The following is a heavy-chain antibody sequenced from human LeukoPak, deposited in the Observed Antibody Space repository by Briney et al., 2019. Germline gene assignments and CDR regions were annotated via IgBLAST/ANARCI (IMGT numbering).Heavy chain of an antibody. J-gene: IGHJ4*02. CDR2: IYPDDSNT. Sequence: GDSLKISCEGSGYSFTTFWIGWVRQMPGKGLEWVGIIYPDDSNTRYSPSFQGQVTISADKSISTAYLQWSSLKASDTAMYYCARPRGGYDSSGYRLDYFDYWGQGTLVTVSS. D-gene: IGHD3-22*01. V-gene: IGHV5-51*01. CDR1: GYSFTTFW. CDR3: ARPRGGYDSSGYRLDYFDY.